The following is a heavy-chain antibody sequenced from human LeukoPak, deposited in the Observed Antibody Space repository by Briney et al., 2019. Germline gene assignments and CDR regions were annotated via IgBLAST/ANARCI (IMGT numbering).Heavy chain of an antibody. CDR1: GGSISSYY. Sequence: PSETLSLTCTVSGGSISSYYWSWIRQPPGKGLEWIGSIYYSGSTYYNPSLKSRVTISVDTSKNQFSLKLSSVTAADTAVYYCARGGELSFDYWGQGTLVTVSS. J-gene: IGHJ4*02. CDR3: ARGGELSFDY. V-gene: IGHV4-59*12. CDR2: IYYSGST. D-gene: IGHD1-26*01.